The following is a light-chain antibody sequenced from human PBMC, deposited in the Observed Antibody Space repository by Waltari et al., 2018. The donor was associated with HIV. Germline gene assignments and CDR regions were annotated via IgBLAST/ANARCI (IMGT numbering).Light chain of an antibody. V-gene: IGLV2-11*01. CDR2: DVS. J-gene: IGLJ2*01. CDR1: SSDVGGYNY. Sequence: QSALTQPRSVSGSPGQSVTISCTGTSSDVGGYNYVSWYQQHPGKAPKLMIYDVSKRPSWVPDRFSGSKSGNTASLTISGLQAEDEADYYCCSYAGDYTFVLFGGGTKLTVL. CDR3: CSYAGDYTFVL.